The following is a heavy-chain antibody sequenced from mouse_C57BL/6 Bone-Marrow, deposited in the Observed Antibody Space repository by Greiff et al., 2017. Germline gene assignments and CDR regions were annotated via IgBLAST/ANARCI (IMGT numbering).Heavy chain of an antibody. CDR2: ISSGSSTI. D-gene: IGHD1-2*01. CDR3: ARDYYGEGFAY. Sequence: EVHLVESGGGLVKPGGSLKLSCAASGFTFSDYGMHWVRQAPEKGLEWVAYISSGSSTIYYADTVKGRFTISRDNAKNTLFLQMTSLRSEDTAMYYCARDYYGEGFAYWGQGTLVTVSA. CDR1: GFTFSDYG. J-gene: IGHJ3*01. V-gene: IGHV5-17*01.